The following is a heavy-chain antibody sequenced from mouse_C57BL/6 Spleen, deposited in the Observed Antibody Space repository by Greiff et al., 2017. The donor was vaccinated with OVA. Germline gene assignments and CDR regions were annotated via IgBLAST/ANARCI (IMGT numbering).Heavy chain of an antibody. Sequence: VKLMESGPGLVQPSQSLSITCTVSGFSLTSYGVHWVRQSPGKGLEWLGVIWSGGSTDYNAAFISRLSISKDNSKSQVFFKMNSLQADDTAIYYCARKGKTGAYAMDYWGQGTSVTVSS. D-gene: IGHD4-1*01. CDR2: IWSGGST. CDR1: GFSLTSYG. V-gene: IGHV2-2*01. CDR3: ARKGKTGAYAMDY. J-gene: IGHJ4*01.